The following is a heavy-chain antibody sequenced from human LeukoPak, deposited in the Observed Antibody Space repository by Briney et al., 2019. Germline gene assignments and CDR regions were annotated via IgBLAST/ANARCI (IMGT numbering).Heavy chain of an antibody. D-gene: IGHD3-3*01. J-gene: IGHJ3*02. CDR3: ARDRAFWSGHFGDVFDI. CDR2: IYTSGSI. CDR1: GGSISNYY. V-gene: IGHV4-4*07. Sequence: SETLSLTCTVSGGSISNYYWSWIRQPAGKGLEWIGRIYTSGSINYNPSLKSRVTMSVDTSKNQFSLKLSSVTAADTAVYYCARDRAFWSGHFGDVFDIWGQGTMVTVSS.